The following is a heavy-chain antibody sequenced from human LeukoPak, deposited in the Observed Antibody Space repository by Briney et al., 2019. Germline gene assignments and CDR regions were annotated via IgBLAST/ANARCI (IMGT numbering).Heavy chain of an antibody. D-gene: IGHD4-11*01. J-gene: IGHJ6*03. CDR2: INPNSGGT. CDR3: ARTSRDYSNYGGYYYYYMDV. CDR1: GYTFTGYY. Sequence: ASVKVSCKASGYTFTGYYMHWVRQAPGQGLEWMGWINPNSGGTNYAQKFQGRVTMTRDTSISTAYMELSRLRSDDTAVYYCARTSRDYSNYGGYYYYYMDVWGKGTTVTVSS. V-gene: IGHV1-2*02.